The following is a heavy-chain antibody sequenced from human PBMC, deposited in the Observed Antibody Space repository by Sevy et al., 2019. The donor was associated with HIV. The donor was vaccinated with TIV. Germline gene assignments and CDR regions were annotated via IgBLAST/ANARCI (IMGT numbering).Heavy chain of an antibody. CDR1: GYSISSGYY. CDR3: ARLKRGFGDSFDY. CDR2: IYHSGST. V-gene: IGHV4-38-2*01. J-gene: IGHJ4*02. Sequence: SETLSLTCAVSGYSISSGYYWGWIRQPPGKGLEWIGSIYHSGSTYYNPSLKSRVTISVDTSKTQFSLKLSSVTAADTAVYYCARLKRGFGDSFDYWGQGTLVTVSS. D-gene: IGHD3-10*01.